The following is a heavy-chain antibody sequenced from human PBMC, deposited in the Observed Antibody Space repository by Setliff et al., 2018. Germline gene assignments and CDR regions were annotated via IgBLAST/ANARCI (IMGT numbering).Heavy chain of an antibody. CDR1: GFTFGSYW. Sequence: PGGSLRLSCAASGFTFGSYWMTWVRQAPEKGLEWVANIHQDGSERHYVDSVKGRFTISRDNAKNSLFLQMNILEVEDTVVYYCVRDWASGDGSGYSADAFAICGQGTMVTASS. CDR2: IHQDGSER. CDR3: VRDWASGDGSGYSADAFAI. D-gene: IGHD5-12*01. J-gene: IGHJ3*02. V-gene: IGHV3-7*01.